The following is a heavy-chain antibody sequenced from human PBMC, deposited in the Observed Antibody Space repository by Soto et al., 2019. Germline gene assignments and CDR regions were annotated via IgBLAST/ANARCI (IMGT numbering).Heavy chain of an antibody. CDR2: TYYRSKWYN. J-gene: IGHJ4*02. D-gene: IGHD6-13*01. CDR1: GDSVSSNSAA. CDR3: ARDTYSSSWPPVDYFDY. V-gene: IGHV6-1*01. Sequence: QSQTLSLTCAISGDSVSSNSAAWNWIRQSPSRGLEWLGRTYYRSKWYNDYAVSVKSRITINPDTSKNQFSLQLNSVTPEDTAVYYCARDTYSSSWPPVDYFDYWGQGTLVTVSS.